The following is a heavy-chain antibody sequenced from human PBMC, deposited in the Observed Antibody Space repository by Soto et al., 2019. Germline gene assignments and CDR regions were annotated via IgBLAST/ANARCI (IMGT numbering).Heavy chain of an antibody. J-gene: IGHJ2*01. Sequence: PGKGREWIGCIYWGGSTYYNPSRKSRVTISVDTSKNQFSLKLSSVTAADTAVYYCARAFFFQAEDGIRDTVPVSAFLLNRSSDL. CDR2: IYWGGST. CDR3: ARAFFFQAEDGIRDTVPVSAFLLNRSSDL. V-gene: IGHV4-31*02. D-gene: IGHD2-15*01.